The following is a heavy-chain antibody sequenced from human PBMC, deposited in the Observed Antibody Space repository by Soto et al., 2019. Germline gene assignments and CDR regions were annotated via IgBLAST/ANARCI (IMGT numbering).Heavy chain of an antibody. CDR1: GYSFTSYW. CDR2: IYPGDSDT. D-gene: IGHD3-10*01. Sequence: PGESLKISCKGSGYSFTSYWIGWVRQMPGKGLEWMGIIYPGDSDTRYSPSFQGQVTISADKSISTAYLQWSSLKASDTAMYYCAIGNVLLFFEESRGDYYGMDVWGQGTTVTVS. CDR3: AIGNVLLFFEESRGDYYGMDV. V-gene: IGHV5-51*01. J-gene: IGHJ6*02.